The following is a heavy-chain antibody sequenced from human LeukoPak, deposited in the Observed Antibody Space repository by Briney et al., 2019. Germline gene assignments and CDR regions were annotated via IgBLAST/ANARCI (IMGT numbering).Heavy chain of an antibody. CDR3: ARAGLDSGSYKGWFDP. CDR1: GYTFTSYY. D-gene: IGHD1-26*01. V-gene: IGHV1-46*01. CDR2: INPSGGST. Sequence: ASVKVSCKASGYTFTSYYMHWVRQAPGQGLEWMGMINPSGGSTSYTQKFQGRVTMTRDTSTSTVYMELSSLRSEDTAIYYCARAGLDSGSYKGWFDPWGQGTLVTVSS. J-gene: IGHJ5*02.